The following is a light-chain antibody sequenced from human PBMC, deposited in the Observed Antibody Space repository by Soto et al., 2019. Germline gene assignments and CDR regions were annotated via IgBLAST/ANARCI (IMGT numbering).Light chain of an antibody. CDR1: SNDVGTHNF. Sequence: QSVLTQPASVSGSPGQSITISCTGTSNDVGTHNFVSWYQQHPGKAPKLMIHEVTDRPSGVSNRFSGSKSGNTASLTISGLKAEDEADYYCSSYTSTSTLVFGTGTKVTVL. CDR3: SSYTSTSTLV. J-gene: IGLJ1*01. CDR2: EVT. V-gene: IGLV2-14*01.